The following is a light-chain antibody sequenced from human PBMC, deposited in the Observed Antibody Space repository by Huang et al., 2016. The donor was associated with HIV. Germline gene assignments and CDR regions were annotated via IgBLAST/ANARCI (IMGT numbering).Light chain of an antibody. J-gene: IGKJ3*01. Sequence: DIQMTQSPSSLSAFVGDNVTITCRASQNINIHLNWYQQKPGKGPKLLIYTTSNLYGGGPSRFSGSRAGTHFTLTINSLQPEDSATYSCQQSYSSPRVTFGPGTKINI. CDR1: QNINIH. CDR2: TTS. CDR3: QQSYSSPRVT. V-gene: IGKV1-39*01.